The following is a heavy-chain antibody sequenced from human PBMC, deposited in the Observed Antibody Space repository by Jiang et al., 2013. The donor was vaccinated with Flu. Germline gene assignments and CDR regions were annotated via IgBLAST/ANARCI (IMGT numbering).Heavy chain of an antibody. D-gene: IGHD3-10*01. CDR3: ARQTCYGFGERGCYFDY. Sequence: SYVLGAGSASPQGRGWSGLGSIYYSGSTYYNPSLKSRVTISVDTSKKQFSLKLSSVTAADTAVYYCARQTCYGFGERGCYFDY. J-gene: IGHJ4*03. CDR1: SYV. V-gene: IGHV4-39*01. CDR2: IYYSGST.